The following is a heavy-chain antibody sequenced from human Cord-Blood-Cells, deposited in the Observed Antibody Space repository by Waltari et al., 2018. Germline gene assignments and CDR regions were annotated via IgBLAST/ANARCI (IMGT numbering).Heavy chain of an antibody. CDR3: AGNSGYDTAFDY. Sequence: QVQLVESGGGVVQPGGSLRLSCAASGFTFRSYRMHWVRQAPGKGLEWVAFIRYDGSNKYYADSVKGRFTISRDNSKNTLYLQMNSLRAEDTAVYYCAGNSGYDTAFDYWGQGTLVTVSS. D-gene: IGHD5-12*01. V-gene: IGHV3-30*02. J-gene: IGHJ4*02. CDR1: GFTFRSYR. CDR2: IRYDGSNK.